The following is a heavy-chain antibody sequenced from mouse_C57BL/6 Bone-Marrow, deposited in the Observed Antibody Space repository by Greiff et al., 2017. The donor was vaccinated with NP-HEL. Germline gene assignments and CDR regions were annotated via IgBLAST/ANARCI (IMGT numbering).Heavy chain of an antibody. CDR1: GYTFTDYY. Sequence: EVKLQQSGPELVKPGASVKISCKASGYTFTDYYMNWVKQSHGKSLEWIGDINPNNGGTSYNQKFKGKATLTVDKSSSTAYMELRSLTSEDSAVYYCARLSYYYGSSYRWYFDDWGTGTTVTVSS. V-gene: IGHV1-26*01. CDR3: ARLSYYYGSSYRWYFDD. J-gene: IGHJ1*03. CDR2: INPNNGGT. D-gene: IGHD1-1*01.